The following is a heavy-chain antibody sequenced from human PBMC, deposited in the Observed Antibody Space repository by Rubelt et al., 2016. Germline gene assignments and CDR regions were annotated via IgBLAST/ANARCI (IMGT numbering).Heavy chain of an antibody. D-gene: IGHD1-26*01. CDR1: GGSISSSSYY. Sequence: QLQLQESGPGLVKPSETLSLTCTVSGGSISSSSYYWGWIRQPPGKGLEWIGSMYYSGGTYYNPSLKSRVTISVDTSENRFSRKLGLGTAADTAMYYCAGRQWGGYYFDSWGQGTLVTVSS. V-gene: IGHV4-39*01. CDR2: MYYSGGT. J-gene: IGHJ4*02. CDR3: AGRQWGGYYFDS.